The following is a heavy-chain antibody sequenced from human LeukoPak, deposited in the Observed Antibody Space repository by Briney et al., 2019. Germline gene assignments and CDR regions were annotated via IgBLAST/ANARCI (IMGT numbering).Heavy chain of an antibody. CDR2: ISSSSRYT. Sequence: GGSLRLSCAASGFTLSTYTMNWVRQAPGKGLEWFSSISSSSRYTYYADSMKGRFTISRDNAKNSLYLQMNTLRAEDTAVYYCARDNIENYYYYGMDVWGQGTTVTVSS. CDR3: ARDNIENYYYYGMDV. CDR1: GFTLSTYT. J-gene: IGHJ6*02. V-gene: IGHV3-21*01.